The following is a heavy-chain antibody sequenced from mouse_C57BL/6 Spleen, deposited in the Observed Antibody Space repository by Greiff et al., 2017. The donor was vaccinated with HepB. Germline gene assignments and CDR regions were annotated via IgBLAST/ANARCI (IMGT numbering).Heavy chain of an antibody. V-gene: IGHV5-16*01. Sequence: EVQLVESEGGLVQPGSSMKLSCTASGFTFSDYYMAWVRQVPEKGLEWVANINYDGSSTYYLDSLKSRFIISRDNAKNILYLQMSSLKSEDTATYYCARDTGARDYYAMDYWGQGTSVTVSS. CDR2: INYDGSST. J-gene: IGHJ4*01. D-gene: IGHD1-1*01. CDR3: ARDTGARDYYAMDY. CDR1: GFTFSDYY.